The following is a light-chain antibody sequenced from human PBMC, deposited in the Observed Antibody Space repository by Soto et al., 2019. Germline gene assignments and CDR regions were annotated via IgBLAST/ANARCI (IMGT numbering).Light chain of an antibody. J-gene: IGKJ5*01. CDR2: AAS. CDR1: QAIITS. CDR3: QQLSSYPIT. V-gene: IGKV1-9*01. Sequence: DIQLTQSPSALSASIGDRVTITCRASQAIITSLAWYQQKPGKAPEPLIYAASTLESGVPSRFSGSGSGTEFTLTISSLQPEDFATYYCQQLSSYPITFGQGTRLEN.